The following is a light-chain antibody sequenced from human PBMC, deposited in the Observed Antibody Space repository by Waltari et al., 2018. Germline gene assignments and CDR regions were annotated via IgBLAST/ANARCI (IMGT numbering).Light chain of an antibody. V-gene: IGLV2-11*01. Sequence: QSALTQPRSLSGSPRPSVTISCTGTSSDVGGYNYVSWYQQYPGRAPKVVIYHVSKRPSGVPDRFSGSKSGNTASLTISGLQAEDEADYYCCSYAGNYLRVFGGGTRLTVL. CDR1: SSDVGGYNY. CDR2: HVS. J-gene: IGLJ3*02. CDR3: CSYAGNYLRV.